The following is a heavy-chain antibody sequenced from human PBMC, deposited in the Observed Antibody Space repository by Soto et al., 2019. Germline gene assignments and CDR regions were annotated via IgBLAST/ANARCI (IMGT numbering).Heavy chain of an antibody. CDR1: GFTFSSYA. J-gene: IGHJ6*02. CDR3: AKDKKEGYGSGSYYRDIDYYYGMDV. CDR2: ISGSGGST. D-gene: IGHD3-10*01. Sequence: GSLRLSCAASGFTFSSYAMSWVRQAPGKGLEWVSTISGSGGSTYYADSVKGRFTISRDNSKSTLYLQMNSLRAEDTAVYYCAKDKKEGYGSGSYYRDIDYYYGMDVWGQGTTVTVSS. V-gene: IGHV3-23*01.